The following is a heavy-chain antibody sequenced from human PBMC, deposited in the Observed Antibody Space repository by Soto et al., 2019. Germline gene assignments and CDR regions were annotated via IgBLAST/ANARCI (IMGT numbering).Heavy chain of an antibody. V-gene: IGHV4-59*01. CDR1: GGSISSYY. CDR3: ASGASVDTAMVFDY. D-gene: IGHD5-18*01. J-gene: IGHJ4*02. CDR2: IYYSGST. Sequence: QVQLQESDPGLVKPSETLSLTCTVSGGSISSYYWSWIRQPPGKGLEWIGYIYYSGSTNYNPSLKSRVTISVDTSKNQFSLKLSSVTAADTAVYYCASGASVDTAMVFDYWGQGTLVTVSS.